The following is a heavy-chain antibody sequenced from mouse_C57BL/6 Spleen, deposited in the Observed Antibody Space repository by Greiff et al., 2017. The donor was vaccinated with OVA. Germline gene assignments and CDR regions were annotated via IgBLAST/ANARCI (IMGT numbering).Heavy chain of an antibody. J-gene: IGHJ3*01. Sequence: VKLQQPGTELVKPGASVKLSCKASGYTFTSYWMHWVKQRPGQGLEWIGNINPSNGGTNYNEKFKSKATLTVDKSSSTAYMQLSSLTSEDSAVYYCASSGTGTTRFAYWGQGTLVTVSA. D-gene: IGHD4-1*01. CDR3: ASSGTGTTRFAY. CDR1: GYTFTSYW. CDR2: INPSNGGT. V-gene: IGHV1-53*01.